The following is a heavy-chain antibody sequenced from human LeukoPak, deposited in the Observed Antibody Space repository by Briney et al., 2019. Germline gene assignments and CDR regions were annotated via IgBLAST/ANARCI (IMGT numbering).Heavy chain of an antibody. Sequence: GGSLTLSCAASGFTFSNHAMTWVRQAPGKGLEWVSSISSSSGYIYYADSVKGRFTISRDNARNSLYLQMDSLSAEDTAVYYCARGVSGSDAFDIWGQGTMVTVSS. CDR1: GFTFSNHA. V-gene: IGHV3-21*01. CDR3: ARGVSGSDAFDI. J-gene: IGHJ3*02. CDR2: ISSSSGYI. D-gene: IGHD3-10*01.